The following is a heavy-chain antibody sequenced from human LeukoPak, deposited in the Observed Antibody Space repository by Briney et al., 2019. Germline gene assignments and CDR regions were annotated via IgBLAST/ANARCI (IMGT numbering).Heavy chain of an antibody. J-gene: IGHJ4*02. CDR1: GYSFTSYW. Sequence: GESLKISCKGSGYSFTSYWIGWVRQMPGKGLEWMGIIQPGDSDTRYSPSFQGQVTISADKSINTAYLQWSSLKASDTAMHYCARRGPRAREGYFDYWGQGTLVTVSS. CDR3: ARRGPRAREGYFDY. V-gene: IGHV5-51*01. D-gene: IGHD1-26*01. CDR2: IQPGDSDT.